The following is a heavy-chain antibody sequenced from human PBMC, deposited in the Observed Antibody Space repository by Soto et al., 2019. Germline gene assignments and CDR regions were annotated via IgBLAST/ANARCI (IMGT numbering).Heavy chain of an antibody. D-gene: IGHD2-21*02. CDR1: GFTFDDYA. V-gene: IGHV3-9*01. J-gene: IGHJ3*02. CDR3: AKDIGGQYGGNSGYAFDI. Sequence: EVQLVESGGGLVQPGRSLRLSCAASGFTFDDYAMHWVRQAPGKGLEWVSGISWNSGSIGYADSVKGRFTISRDNAKNSLYLQMNSLRAEDTALYYCAKDIGGQYGGNSGYAFDIWGQGTMVTVSS. CDR2: ISWNSGSI.